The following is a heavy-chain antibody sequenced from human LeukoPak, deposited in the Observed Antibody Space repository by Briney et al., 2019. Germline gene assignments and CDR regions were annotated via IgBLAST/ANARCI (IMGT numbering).Heavy chain of an antibody. Sequence: RASVKVSCKAFGYTFTSNYMHWVRQAPGQGPEWMGVISPSGGSTTYAQKFQGRVTLTRDMSTSTDYLELSSLRSEDTAVYYCATVRYSGSPRELDYWGQGTLVTVSS. D-gene: IGHD1-26*01. CDR1: GYTFTSNY. CDR2: ISPSGGST. J-gene: IGHJ4*02. V-gene: IGHV1-46*01. CDR3: ATVRYSGSPRELDY.